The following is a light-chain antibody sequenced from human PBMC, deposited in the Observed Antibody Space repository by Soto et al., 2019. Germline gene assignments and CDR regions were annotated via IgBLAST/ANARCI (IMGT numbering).Light chain of an antibody. V-gene: IGKV4-1*01. J-gene: IGKJ4*01. CDR3: QQYYSIPRT. CDR2: WAS. CDR1: QSVLYSSDNKNY. Sequence: DIVMTQSPVSLAVSLGERATINCKSSQSVLYSSDNKNYLAWYQQKPGQPPKLLIYWASTRESGVPDRFSGSGSGTDFTLTISSLKAEDVALYYCQQYYSIPRTFGRGTKVEIK.